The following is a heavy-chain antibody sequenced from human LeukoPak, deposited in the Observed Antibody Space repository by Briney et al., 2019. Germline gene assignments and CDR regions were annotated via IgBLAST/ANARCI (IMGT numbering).Heavy chain of an antibody. CDR1: GGSFSGYY. J-gene: IGHJ4*02. Sequence: SETLSLTCAVYGGSFSGYYWSWIRQPPGKGLEWIGEINHSGSTNYNPSLKSRVTISVDTSKNQFSLKLSSVTAADTAVYYCARVGSSRCLGKAGAQTDYWGQGTLVTVSS. CDR2: INHSGST. CDR3: ARVGSSRCLGKAGAQTDY. D-gene: IGHD6-13*01. V-gene: IGHV4-34*01.